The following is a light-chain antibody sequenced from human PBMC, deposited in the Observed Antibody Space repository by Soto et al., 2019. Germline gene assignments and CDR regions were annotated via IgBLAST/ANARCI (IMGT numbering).Light chain of an antibody. CDR3: QRSSSAPLT. CDR2: GAS. V-gene: IGKV1-39*01. J-gene: IGKJ1*01. CDR1: QTISNN. Sequence: DIQVTQSPSSLSAFVGDRVTITCRTSQTISNNLNLYQQQPGQAPNLLIYGASSLQSGVPSRFSGSGSGTDFTLTISSLQPEDFATYFCQRSSSAPLTFGQGPKV.